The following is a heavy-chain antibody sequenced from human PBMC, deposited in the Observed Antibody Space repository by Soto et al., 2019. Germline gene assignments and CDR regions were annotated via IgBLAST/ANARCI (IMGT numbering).Heavy chain of an antibody. CDR1: GYTFTSYG. D-gene: IGHD4-4*01. CDR2: ISAYNGNT. J-gene: IGHJ6*03. Sequence: GASVKVSCKASGYTFTSYGISWVRQAPGQGLEWMGWISAYNGNTNYAQKLQGKVTLTTDTSTSTAYMELRNLRSDDTAVYYCAKADSNYAGRFSYYYMDVWGNGTFVTVSS. CDR3: AKADSNYAGRFSYYYMDV. V-gene: IGHV1-18*01.